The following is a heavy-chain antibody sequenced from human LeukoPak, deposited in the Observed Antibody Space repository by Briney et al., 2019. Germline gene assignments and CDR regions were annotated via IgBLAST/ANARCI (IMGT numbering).Heavy chain of an antibody. J-gene: IGHJ4*02. CDR1: GGSVSSGSYY. Sequence: PSETLSLTCTVSGGSVSSGSYYWSWIRQPPGKGLEWIGYIYYSGSTNYNPSLKSRVTISVDTSKNQFSLKLSSVTAADTAVYYCARDYCSSTSCLFDYWGQGTLVTVSS. D-gene: IGHD2-2*01. CDR3: ARDYCSSTSCLFDY. CDR2: IYYSGST. V-gene: IGHV4-61*01.